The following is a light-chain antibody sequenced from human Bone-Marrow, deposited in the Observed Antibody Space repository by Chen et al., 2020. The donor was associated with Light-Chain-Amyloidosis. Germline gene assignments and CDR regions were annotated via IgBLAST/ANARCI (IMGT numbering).Light chain of an antibody. CDR1: QDITTF. V-gene: IGKV1-33*01. Sequence: DIQVTQSPSSLSISVGDRVTISCQASQDITTFLNWYQQRPGRAPKLIIYDASNLETGVPSRFSGSGSGTHFTLTISNMQPEVIATYYCQQYDYLSPLRGAFGQGTRLEIK. CDR2: DAS. CDR3: QQYDYLSPLRGA. J-gene: IGKJ5*01.